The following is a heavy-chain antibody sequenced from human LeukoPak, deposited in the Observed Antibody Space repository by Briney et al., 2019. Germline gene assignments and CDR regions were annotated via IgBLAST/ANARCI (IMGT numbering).Heavy chain of an antibody. Sequence: GRSLRLSCAASGFTFSSYGMHWVPQAPGKGLEWVAVIWYDGSNKYYADSVKGRFTISRDNSKNTLYLQMNSLRAEDTAVYYCAKSKYQLSLGAFDIWGQGTMVTVSS. CDR1: GFTFSSYG. CDR2: IWYDGSNK. CDR3: AKSKYQLSLGAFDI. V-gene: IGHV3-33*06. J-gene: IGHJ3*02. D-gene: IGHD2-2*01.